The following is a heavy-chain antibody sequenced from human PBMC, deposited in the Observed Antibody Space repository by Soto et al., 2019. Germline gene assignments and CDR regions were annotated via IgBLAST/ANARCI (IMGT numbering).Heavy chain of an antibody. CDR2: IYYSGST. J-gene: IGHJ3*02. V-gene: IGHV4-39*01. Sequence: PSETLSLTCTVSGGSISSSSYYWGWIRQPPGKGLEWIGSIYYSGSTYYNPSLKSRVTISVDTSKNQFSLKLSSVTAADTAVYYCARRGYDYIWGSERDAFDIWGQGTMVTVSS. CDR3: ARRGYDYIWGSERDAFDI. CDR1: GGSISSSSYY. D-gene: IGHD3-16*01.